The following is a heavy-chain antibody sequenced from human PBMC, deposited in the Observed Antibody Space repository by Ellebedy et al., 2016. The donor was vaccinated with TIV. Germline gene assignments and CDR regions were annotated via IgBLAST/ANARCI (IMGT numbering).Heavy chain of an antibody. Sequence: GESLKISCVASGFTFSSYAMCWVRQAPGKRLEWVSVIYSGADGGDTKYADSVKGRFTISRDNSKNTLYLQMNSLRAEDTAVYYCAIDRPITGSYHGDYFDSWGQGTLVTVAS. CDR3: AIDRPITGSYHGDYFDS. D-gene: IGHD3-10*01. CDR1: GFTFSSYA. J-gene: IGHJ4*02. CDR2: IYSGADGGDT. V-gene: IGHV3-23*03.